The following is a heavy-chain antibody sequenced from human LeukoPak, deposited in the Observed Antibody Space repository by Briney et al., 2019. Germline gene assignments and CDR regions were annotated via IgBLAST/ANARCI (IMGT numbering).Heavy chain of an antibody. CDR1: GGSISSYY. J-gene: IGHJ6*02. CDR2: ISDIGSI. D-gene: IGHD6-6*01. Sequence: SETLSLTCTVSGGSISSYYWSWIRQPPGKGLEWIAYISDIGSINYNPSLKSRVTISLDTSKNQFSLKLSSVTAADTAVYYCVSSSYYYGMDVWGQGTTVTVSS. V-gene: IGHV4-59*12. CDR3: VSSSYYYGMDV.